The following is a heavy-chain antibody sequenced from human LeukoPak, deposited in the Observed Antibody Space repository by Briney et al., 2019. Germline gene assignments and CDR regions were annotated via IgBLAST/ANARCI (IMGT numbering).Heavy chain of an antibody. J-gene: IGHJ4*02. D-gene: IGHD2-8*02. CDR1: GFTFNTYG. CDR3: AKGVGRTSGRNPDY. Sequence: GGSLRLSCAASGFTFNTYGMHRVRQAPGRGLEWVAVIWYDGSDKYYAESVKGRFTISRDNSKNTLSLQMNSLRVEDTAMYYCAKGVGRTSGRNPDYWGQGTLVTVSS. V-gene: IGHV3-33*06. CDR2: IWYDGSDK.